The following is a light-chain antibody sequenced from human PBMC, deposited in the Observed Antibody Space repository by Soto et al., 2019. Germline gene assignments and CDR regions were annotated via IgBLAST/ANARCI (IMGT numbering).Light chain of an antibody. V-gene: IGLV2-14*01. CDR2: EVS. CDR1: SSDVGGYNY. Sequence: QSVLTQPASVSGSPGQSITISCTGTSSDVGGYNYVSWYQQHPGKAPKLMIYEVSNRPSGVSNRFSGSKSGNTASLTISGLQAEDEADYYRSSYTSSSTLDFGTGTKVTVL. CDR3: SSYTSSSTLD. J-gene: IGLJ1*01.